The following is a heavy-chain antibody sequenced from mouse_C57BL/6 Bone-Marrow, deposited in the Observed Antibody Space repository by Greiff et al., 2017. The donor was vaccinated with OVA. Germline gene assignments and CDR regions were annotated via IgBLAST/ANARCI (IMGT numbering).Heavy chain of an antibody. Sequence: VQLQQSGPELVKPGASVKISCKASGYTFTDYYMNWVKQSHGKSLEWIGDINPNNGGTSYNQKFKGKATLTVDKSSSTAYMELRSLTSEDSAVYYCATYYYGSSYGSYWGQGTLVTVSA. CDR1: GYTFTDYY. CDR3: ATYYYGSSYGSY. J-gene: IGHJ3*01. D-gene: IGHD1-1*01. CDR2: INPNNGGT. V-gene: IGHV1-26*01.